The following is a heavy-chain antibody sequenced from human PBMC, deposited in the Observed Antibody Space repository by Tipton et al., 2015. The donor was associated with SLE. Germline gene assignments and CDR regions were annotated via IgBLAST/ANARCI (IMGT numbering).Heavy chain of an antibody. V-gene: IGHV4-4*08. J-gene: IGHJ3*02. CDR3: ARADLGVPPGAFDI. CDR1: GASISSLH. D-gene: IGHD3-3*01. Sequence: TLSLTCTVSGASISSLHWSWIRQSPGKGLEWIGYIYESGNTNYIPSLKGRVTISVDTSKNQFSLRLNSVTAADTAVYYCARADLGVPPGAFDIWGQGTKVTVSS. CDR2: IYESGNT.